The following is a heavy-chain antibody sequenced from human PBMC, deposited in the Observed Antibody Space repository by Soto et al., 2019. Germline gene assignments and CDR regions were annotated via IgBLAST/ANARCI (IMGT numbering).Heavy chain of an antibody. D-gene: IGHD6-6*01. Sequence: ASVKVSCKASGYTFTSYDINWVRQATGQGLEWMGWMNPNSGNTGYAQKFQGRVTMTRNTSISTAYMELSSLRSEDTAVYYCASLRAARLGYYYYYYMDVWGKGTTVTVSS. CDR1: GYTFTSYD. V-gene: IGHV1-8*01. J-gene: IGHJ6*03. CDR3: ASLRAARLGYYYYYYMDV. CDR2: MNPNSGNT.